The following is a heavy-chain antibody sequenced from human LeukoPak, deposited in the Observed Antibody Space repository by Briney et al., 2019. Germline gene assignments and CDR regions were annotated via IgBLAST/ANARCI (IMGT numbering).Heavy chain of an antibody. CDR2: VYYSGST. V-gene: IGHV4-39*02. Sequence: SETLSLTCTVSCGSISSSSYYWGWIRQPPGKGLEWIGSVYYSGSTYSNPSLKSRVSISIATSKNHFSLTLSHVTAPDTSPDYCGSNSSGWGNFEYWGQGTLVTVSS. J-gene: IGHJ4*02. CDR3: GSNSSGWGNFEY. CDR1: CGSISSSSYY. D-gene: IGHD6-19*01.